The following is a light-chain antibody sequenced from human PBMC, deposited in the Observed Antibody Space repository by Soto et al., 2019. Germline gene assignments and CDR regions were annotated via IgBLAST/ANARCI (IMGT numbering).Light chain of an antibody. CDR1: QSVNNN. Sequence: IVMTQSPATLSVSPGVRATLSRRASQSVNNNLAWYQQRPGQPPRLLIYGASNRATGIPARFSGSGSGTDFTLTISSLQTEDFAVYYCQQYNKWPLFTFGPGTRVDVK. CDR2: GAS. CDR3: QQYNKWPLFT. J-gene: IGKJ3*01. V-gene: IGKV3-15*01.